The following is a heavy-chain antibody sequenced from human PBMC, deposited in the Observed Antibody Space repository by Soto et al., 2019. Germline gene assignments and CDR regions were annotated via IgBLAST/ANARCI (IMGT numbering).Heavy chain of an antibody. Sequence: GGSLRLSCAASGFTFSSYSMNWVRQAPGKGLEWVSSISSSSSYIYYADSVKGRLTISRDNAKNSLYLQMNSLRAEDTAVYYCARDLLYRAAEHDYWVQATLVTVSA. CDR3: ARDLLYRAAEHDY. CDR1: GFTFSSYS. V-gene: IGHV3-21*01. CDR2: ISSSSSYI. J-gene: IGHJ4*02. D-gene: IGHD6-13*01.